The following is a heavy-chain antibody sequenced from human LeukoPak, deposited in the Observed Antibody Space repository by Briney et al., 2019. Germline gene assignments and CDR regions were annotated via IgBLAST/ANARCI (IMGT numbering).Heavy chain of an antibody. J-gene: IGHJ6*03. V-gene: IGHV3-23*01. CDR1: GFTFSSYA. D-gene: IGHD6-19*01. CDR2: ISGSGGST. Sequence: PGGSLRLSCAASGFTFSSYAMSWVRQAPGKGLEWVSAISGSGGSTYYADSVKGRFTISRDNPKNTLYLQMNSLRAEDTAVYYCAKARARGWYLSGTSMDVWGKGTTVTVSS. CDR3: AKARARGWYLSGTSMDV.